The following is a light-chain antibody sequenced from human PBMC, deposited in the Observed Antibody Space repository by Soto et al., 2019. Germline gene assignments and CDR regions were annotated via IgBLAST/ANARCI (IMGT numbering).Light chain of an antibody. Sequence: QSALTQPASVSGSPGQSITISCTGTSSDVGGYNYVSWYQQHPGKAPKLIIYEVNNRPSGVFNRFSGSKSGNTASLTLSGLQAEDEADYYCSSYRSGDHVIFGGGTKLTVL. CDR2: EVN. J-gene: IGLJ2*01. CDR1: SSDVGGYNY. CDR3: SSYRSGDHVI. V-gene: IGLV2-14*01.